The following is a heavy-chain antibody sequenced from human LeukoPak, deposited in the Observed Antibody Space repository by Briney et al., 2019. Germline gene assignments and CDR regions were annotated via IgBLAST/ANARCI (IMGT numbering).Heavy chain of an antibody. J-gene: IGHJ5*02. D-gene: IGHD3-3*01. Sequence: GGSLRLPCAASGFTFSSYSMNWVRQAPGKGLEWVSYISSSSSTIYYADSVKGRFTISRYNAKNSLFLQMNSLRAEDTAVYYCARDRALFGVVPTWFDPWGQGNLLTVSS. V-gene: IGHV3-48*01. CDR1: GFTFSSYS. CDR2: ISSSSSTI. CDR3: ARDRALFGVVPTWFDP.